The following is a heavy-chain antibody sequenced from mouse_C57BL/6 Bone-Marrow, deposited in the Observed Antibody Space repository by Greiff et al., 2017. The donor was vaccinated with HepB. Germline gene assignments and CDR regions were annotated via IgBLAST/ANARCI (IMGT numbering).Heavy chain of an antibody. D-gene: IGHD3-2*02. CDR1: GYTFTDYY. CDR3: ARVGQLRPPWFAY. Sequence: VQLQQSGPELVKPGASVKISCKASGYTFTDYYMNWVKQSHGKSLEWIGDINPNNGGTSYNQKFKGKTTLTVDKSSSTAYMELRSLTSEDSAVYYCARVGQLRPPWFAYWGQGTLVTVSA. CDR2: INPNNGGT. V-gene: IGHV1-26*01. J-gene: IGHJ3*01.